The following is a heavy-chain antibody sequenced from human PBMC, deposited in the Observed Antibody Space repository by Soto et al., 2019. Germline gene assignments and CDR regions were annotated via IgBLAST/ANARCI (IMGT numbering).Heavy chain of an antibody. CDR2: INSDSTTT. CDR1: GFPFSTYA. V-gene: IGHV3-48*02. J-gene: IGHJ4*02. CDR3: ARDLSH. Sequence: DVHLLESGGGLVQPGGSLRLSCAVSGFPFSTYAMHWVRQAPGKGLEWISYINSDSTTTFHADSVKGRFTVSRDSAKNSLYLQMSSLRHEDTAVYYCARDLSHWGQGTLVTVSS.